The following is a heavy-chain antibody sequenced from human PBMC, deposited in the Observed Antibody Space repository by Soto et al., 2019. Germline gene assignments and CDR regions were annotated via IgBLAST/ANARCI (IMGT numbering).Heavy chain of an antibody. D-gene: IGHD1-26*01. J-gene: IGHJ4*02. CDR3: ARQGGIVGATAADY. Sequence: QVQLQESGPGLVKPSQTLSLTCTVSGGSISSGGYYWSWIRQHPGKGLEWIGYIYYSGSTYYNPSLKGRVTIPVDTSKNQFSLKLSSVTAADTAVYYCARQGGIVGATAADYWGQGTLVTVSS. V-gene: IGHV4-31*03. CDR2: IYYSGST. CDR1: GGSISSGGYY.